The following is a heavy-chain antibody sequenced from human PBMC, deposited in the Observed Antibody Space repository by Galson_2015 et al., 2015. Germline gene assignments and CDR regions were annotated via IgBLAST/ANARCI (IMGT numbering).Heavy chain of an antibody. CDR3: AKGSGVGYCSSTSCYGGRIDAFDI. CDR2: ISGSGGST. CDR1: GFTFSSYA. J-gene: IGHJ3*02. D-gene: IGHD2-2*01. Sequence: SLRLSCAASGFTFSSYAMSWVRPAPGKGLEWVSAISGSGGSTYYADSVKGQFTISRDNSKNTLYLQMNSLRAEDTAVYYCAKGSGVGYCSSTSCYGGRIDAFDIWGQGTMVTVSS. V-gene: IGHV3-23*01.